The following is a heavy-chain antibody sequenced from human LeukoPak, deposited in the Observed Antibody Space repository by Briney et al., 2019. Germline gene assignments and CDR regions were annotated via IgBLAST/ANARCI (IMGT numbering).Heavy chain of an antibody. CDR1: GFSFSSYG. CDR2: ISYDGSVK. J-gene: IGHJ4*02. Sequence: GGSLRLSCAVSGFSFSSYGMHWVRQAPGKGLEWVSVISYDGSVKYYADSVKGRFTISRDNPKNTLCLQMNSLGAEDTAVYYCAKGRGGDYSYGSYYFDQWGQGTLVTVSS. CDR3: AKGRGGDYSYGSYYFDQ. V-gene: IGHV3-30*18. D-gene: IGHD5-18*01.